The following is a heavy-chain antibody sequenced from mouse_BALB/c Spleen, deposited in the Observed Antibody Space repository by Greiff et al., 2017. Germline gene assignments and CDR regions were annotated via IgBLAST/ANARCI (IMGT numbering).Heavy chain of an antibody. CDR2: IDPSDSYT. CDR1: GYTFTSYW. J-gene: IGHJ3*01. CDR3: ARDQSWFAY. V-gene: IGHV1-69*02. Sequence: QVQLQQPGAELVKPGASVKLSCKASGYTFTSYWMHWVKQRPGQGLEWIGEIDPSDSYTNYNEKFKGKATLTADKSSSTAYMQLSSLTSDDSAVYCCARDQSWFAYWGQGTLVTVSA.